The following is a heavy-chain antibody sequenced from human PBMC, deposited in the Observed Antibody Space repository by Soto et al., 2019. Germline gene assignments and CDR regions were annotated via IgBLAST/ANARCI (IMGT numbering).Heavy chain of an antibody. CDR2: LSYDGSNK. CDR3: PKDYYDTLTGYYGPDY. Sequence: GGSLRLSCAASGFTFSSYGIHWVRQAQGKGLEGVAVLSYDGSNKYYADSVKGRFTISRDNSKNLLYLQMNSLGAEDTAVYYCPKDYYDTLTGYYGPDYWGQGTLVTVSS. CDR1: GFTFSSYG. V-gene: IGHV3-30*18. D-gene: IGHD3-9*01. J-gene: IGHJ4*02.